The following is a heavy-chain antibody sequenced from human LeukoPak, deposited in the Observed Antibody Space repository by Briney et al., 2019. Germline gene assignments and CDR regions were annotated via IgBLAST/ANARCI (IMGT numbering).Heavy chain of an antibody. Sequence: SETLSLTCTVSGNSISSGDYYWSWIRQPAGKGLEWIGRIYTSGSTNYHPSLKSRVTISGDTSKNQFSLRLSSVTAADTAVYYCARASYSYDINGWLPFDYWGQGTLVTVSS. CDR2: IYTSGST. J-gene: IGHJ4*02. V-gene: IGHV4-61*02. D-gene: IGHD3-22*01. CDR3: ARASYSYDINGWLPFDY. CDR1: GNSISSGDYY.